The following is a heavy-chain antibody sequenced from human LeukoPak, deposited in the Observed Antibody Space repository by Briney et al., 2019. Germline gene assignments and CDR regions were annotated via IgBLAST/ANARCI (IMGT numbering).Heavy chain of an antibody. CDR1: GFTFSDYY. J-gene: IGHJ4*02. V-gene: IGHV3-11*01. CDR2: ISSSGSTI. Sequence: GGFLRLSCAASGFTFSDYYMSWIRQAPGKGLEWVSYISSSGSTIYYADSVKGRFTISRDNAKNSLYLQMNSLRAEDTAVYYCARSDNYYDSSGYYPYWGQGTLVTVSS. CDR3: ARSDNYYDSSGYYPY. D-gene: IGHD3-22*01.